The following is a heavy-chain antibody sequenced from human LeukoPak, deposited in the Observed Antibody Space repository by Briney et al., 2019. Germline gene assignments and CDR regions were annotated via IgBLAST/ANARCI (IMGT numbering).Heavy chain of an antibody. Sequence: ASVKVSCKASGYTFTGYYMHWVRQAPGQGLEWMGWISPNSGGTNYAQKFQGRVTMTRDTSISTAYMELSRLRSDDTAVYYCARDLPPDYYDSSGYYVDAFDIWGQGTMVTVSS. D-gene: IGHD3-22*01. V-gene: IGHV1-2*02. CDR2: ISPNSGGT. CDR3: ARDLPPDYYDSSGYYVDAFDI. CDR1: GYTFTGYY. J-gene: IGHJ3*02.